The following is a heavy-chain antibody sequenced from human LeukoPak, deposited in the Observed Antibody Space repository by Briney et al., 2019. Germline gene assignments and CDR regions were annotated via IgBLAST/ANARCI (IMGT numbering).Heavy chain of an antibody. CDR3: ARLVVVAATLGYYYYYYMDV. V-gene: IGHV4-59*01. Sequence: PSETLSLTCTVSGGSISSYYWSWIRQPPGKGLEWIGYIYYSGSTNYNPSLKSRVTISVDTSKNHFSLKLSSATAADTAVYYCARLVVVAATLGYYYYYYMDVWGKGTTVTVSS. D-gene: IGHD2-15*01. J-gene: IGHJ6*03. CDR2: IYYSGST. CDR1: GGSISSYY.